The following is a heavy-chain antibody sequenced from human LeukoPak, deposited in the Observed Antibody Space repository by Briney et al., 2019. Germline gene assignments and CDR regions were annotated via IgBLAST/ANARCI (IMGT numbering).Heavy chain of an antibody. CDR2: SIPIFSRA. J-gene: IGHJ3*02. CDR3: ARVGPPRRDHYYPSSGDYLPVFEI. Sequence: GALVKVSCKVSGTTFGLSAISWVRQAPGQGLQWMGGSIPIFSRADYAQRFQDRITISWDASTGTDYMELRSLTFDDTAVYYCARVGPPRRDHYYPSSGDYLPVFEIWGHGTMVTVSS. CDR1: GTTFGLSA. V-gene: IGHV1-69*13. D-gene: IGHD3-22*01.